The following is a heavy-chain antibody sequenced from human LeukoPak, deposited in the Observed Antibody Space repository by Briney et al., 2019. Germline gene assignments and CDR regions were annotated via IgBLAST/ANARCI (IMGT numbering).Heavy chain of an antibody. Sequence: TGGSLRLSCAASGFTFSSYSMNWVRQAPGKGLEWVSSISSSSSYIYYADSVKGQFTISRDNAKNSLYLQMNSLRAEDTAVYYCARDPAVAGTRNTFDYWGQGTLVTVSS. V-gene: IGHV3-21*01. D-gene: IGHD6-19*01. CDR2: ISSSSSYI. CDR3: ARDPAVAGTRNTFDY. CDR1: GFTFSSYS. J-gene: IGHJ4*02.